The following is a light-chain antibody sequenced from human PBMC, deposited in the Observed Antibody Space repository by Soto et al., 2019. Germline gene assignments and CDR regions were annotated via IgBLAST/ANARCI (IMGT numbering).Light chain of an antibody. CDR3: MQALQTP. J-gene: IGKJ4*01. CDR1: QSLLHSNGYNY. Sequence: DIVMTQSPLSLPVTPGEPASTSCRSSQSLLHSNGYNYLDWYLQKPGQSPQVLIYLGSNRASGVPDRFSGSGSGTDFTLKISRVEAEGVGVYHCMQALQTPFGGGTKVEIK. CDR2: LGS. V-gene: IGKV2-28*01.